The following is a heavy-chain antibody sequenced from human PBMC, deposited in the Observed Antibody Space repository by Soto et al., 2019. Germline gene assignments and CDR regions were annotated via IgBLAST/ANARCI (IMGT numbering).Heavy chain of an antibody. CDR1: GFTFSDHY. V-gene: IGHV3-72*01. J-gene: IGHJ4*02. D-gene: IGHD2-2*01. CDR3: ARSGSSTSCYDY. CDR2: TRNKANSYTT. Sequence: GGSLRLSCAASGFTFSDHYIDWVRQAPGKGLEWVGRTRNKANSYTTEYAASVKGRFTISRDDSKNSLYLQMDSLKTEDTAIYYCARSGSSTSCYDYWGQGTLGTVSS.